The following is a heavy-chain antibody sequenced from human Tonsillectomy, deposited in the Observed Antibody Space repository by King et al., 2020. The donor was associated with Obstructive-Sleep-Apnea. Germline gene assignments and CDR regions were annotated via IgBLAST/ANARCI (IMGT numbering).Heavy chain of an antibody. J-gene: IGHJ5*02. CDR1: RFTFSSYA. D-gene: IGHD4/OR15-4a*01. Sequence: VQLVESGGGLVQPGGSLRLSCAASRFTFSSYAMSWVRQAPGKGLEWVSAISNSGGTTYYADSVKGRFTISRDNSKNTLYLQMNSLRAEDTAVYSCAKGADDYDASWQLGWIDPWGQGTLVTVSS. V-gene: IGHV3-23*04. CDR2: ISNSGGTT. CDR3: AKGADDYDASWQLGWIDP.